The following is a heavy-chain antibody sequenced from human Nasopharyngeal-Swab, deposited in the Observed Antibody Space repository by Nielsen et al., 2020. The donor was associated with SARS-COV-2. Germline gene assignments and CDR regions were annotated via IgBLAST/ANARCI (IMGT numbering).Heavy chain of an antibody. Sequence: SETLSLTCPVSGDSISSYYWSWIRQPAGKGLEWIGRIYTSGSTNYNPSLKSRVTISVDTSKNQFSLKLSSVTAADTAVYYCARVGQQLVRHYYYYGMDVWGQGTTVTVSS. CDR3: ARVGQQLVRHYYYYGMDV. V-gene: IGHV4-4*07. D-gene: IGHD6-13*01. CDR1: GDSISSYY. J-gene: IGHJ6*02. CDR2: IYTSGST.